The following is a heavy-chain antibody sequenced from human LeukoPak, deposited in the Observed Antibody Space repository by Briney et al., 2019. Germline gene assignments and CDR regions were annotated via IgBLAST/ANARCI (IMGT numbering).Heavy chain of an antibody. D-gene: IGHD4-17*01. CDR1: GFTFSSYS. CDR3: ARQRAGFTVTTSDY. V-gene: IGHV3-48*01. Sequence: PGGSLRLSCAASGFTFSSYSMNGVRQAPGKGLEWVSYISGSSCTIYYADSVKGRFTISRDNAKNSLYLQMNSLRAEDTAVYYCARQRAGFTVTTSDYWGQGTLVTVSS. CDR2: ISGSSCTI. J-gene: IGHJ4*02.